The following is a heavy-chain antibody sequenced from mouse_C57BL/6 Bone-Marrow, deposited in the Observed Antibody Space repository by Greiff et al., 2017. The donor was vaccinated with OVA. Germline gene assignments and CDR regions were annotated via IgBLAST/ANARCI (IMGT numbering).Heavy chain of an antibody. CDR2: IDPSDSYT. CDR1: GYTFTSYW. Sequence: QVQLQQPGAELVMPGASVKLSCKASGYTFTSYWMHWVKQRPGHGLEWIGEIDPSDSYTNYNQKFKGKSTLTVDKSSSTAYMQLSSLTSEDSAVYYCASADYSNFPAYWGQGTLVTVSA. V-gene: IGHV1-69*01. CDR3: ASADYSNFPAY. D-gene: IGHD2-5*01. J-gene: IGHJ3*01.